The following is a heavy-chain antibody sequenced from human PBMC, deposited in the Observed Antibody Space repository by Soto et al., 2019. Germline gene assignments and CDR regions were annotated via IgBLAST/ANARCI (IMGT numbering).Heavy chain of an antibody. J-gene: IGHJ4*02. CDR2: VSHDGRNT. Sequence: VQLVESGGGVVQPGRSLRLSCAASGFTFSDYAMHWVRQAPGKGLEWVAVVSHDGRNTHYADSVKGRFTISRDSSKNTVSLEMTSLRAEGTAGYYWAEGGRQGLGKSHFNYWGQGALVTVSS. CDR1: GFTFSDYA. D-gene: IGHD6-19*01. V-gene: IGHV3-30*03. CDR3: AEGGRQGLGKSHFNY.